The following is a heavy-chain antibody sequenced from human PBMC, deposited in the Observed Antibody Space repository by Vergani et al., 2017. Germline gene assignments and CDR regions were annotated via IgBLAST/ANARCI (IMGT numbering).Heavy chain of an antibody. J-gene: IGHJ6*02. D-gene: IGHD3-10*01. Sequence: QVQLQQWGAGLLKPSETLSLTCAVSGGSFSGYYWSWIRQPPGKGLGWIGEINHSGSTNYNPTLTSRVTISVDTSKNQFSLKLSSVTAADTAVYYCASVPGGSGDGWYYYCMYVWGQGTTVTVSS. CDR2: INHSGST. CDR3: ASVPGGSGDGWYYYCMYV. CDR1: GGSFSGYY. V-gene: IGHV4-34*01.